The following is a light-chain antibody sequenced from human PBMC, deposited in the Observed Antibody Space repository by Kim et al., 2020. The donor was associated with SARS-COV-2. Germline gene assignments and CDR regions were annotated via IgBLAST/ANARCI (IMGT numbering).Light chain of an antibody. CDR2: VAS. CDR1: QSVSIN. J-gene: IGKJ4*01. V-gene: IGKV3-15*01. Sequence: LSPEERATLSCRASQSVSINLAWYYQKPCHAPGRLIYVASTRATVVPARFIGSGSWTEFTLSISSLRSVDFAVYNCHQYDDCPLTFCGGTKVEIK. CDR3: HQYDDCPLT.